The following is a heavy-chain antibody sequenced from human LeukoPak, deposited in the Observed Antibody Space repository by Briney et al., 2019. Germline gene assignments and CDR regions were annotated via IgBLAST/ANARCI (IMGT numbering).Heavy chain of an antibody. J-gene: IGHJ4*02. V-gene: IGHV4-39*01. CDR3: ARKLWSYYFDY. D-gene: IGHD3-10*01. CDR2: IYYSGST. Sequence: EWIGSIYYSGSTYYTPSLKSRVSISVDTSKNQFSLKLSSVTAADTAVYYCARKLWSYYFDYWGQGNLVTVSS.